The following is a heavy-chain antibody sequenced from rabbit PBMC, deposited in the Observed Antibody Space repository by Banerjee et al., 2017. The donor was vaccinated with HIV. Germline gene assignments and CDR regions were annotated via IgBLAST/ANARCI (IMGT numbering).Heavy chain of an antibody. J-gene: IGHJ4*01. CDR2: IYPDYGST. Sequence: QEQLVESGGGLVTLGGSLKLSCKASGIDFSSYGISWVRQAPGKGLEWIAYIYPDYGSTDYASWVNGRFTISLDNAQNTVFLQMTSLTAADTATYFCASTASSSGYYIPYYFNLWGPGTLVT. CDR3: ASTASSSGYYIPYYFNL. D-gene: IGHD1-1*01. CDR1: GIDFSSYG. V-gene: IGHV1S47*01.